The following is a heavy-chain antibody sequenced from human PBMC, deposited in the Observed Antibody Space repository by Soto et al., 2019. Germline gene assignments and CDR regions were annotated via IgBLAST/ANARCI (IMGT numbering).Heavy chain of an antibody. CDR2: INPNSGGT. V-gene: IGHV1-2*02. CDR3: AVLGYCXGGSCYLARYYYYGMDV. D-gene: IGHD2-15*01. CDR1: GYTFTGYY. Sequence: ASVKVSCKASGYTFTGYYMHWVRQAPGQGLEWIGWINPNSGGTNYAQKFQGRVTMTRDTSISTAYMELSRLRSDDTAVYYCAVLGYCXGGSCYLARYYYYGMDVWGQGTTVTVSS. J-gene: IGHJ6*02.